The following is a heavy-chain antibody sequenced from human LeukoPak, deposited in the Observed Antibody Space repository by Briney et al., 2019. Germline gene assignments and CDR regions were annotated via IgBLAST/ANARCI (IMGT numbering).Heavy chain of an antibody. D-gene: IGHD3-10*01. Sequence: QTGGSLRLSCSASGFTFSRYAMHWVRQAPGKGLEYVSAISSNGYSTYYADSVKGRFTISRDNSRNTLHLQMSSLRVEDTAVYYCVKDSSSGSYFDYWGQGTLVTVSS. CDR1: GFTFSRYA. V-gene: IGHV3-64D*06. CDR2: ISSNGYST. CDR3: VKDSSSGSYFDY. J-gene: IGHJ4*02.